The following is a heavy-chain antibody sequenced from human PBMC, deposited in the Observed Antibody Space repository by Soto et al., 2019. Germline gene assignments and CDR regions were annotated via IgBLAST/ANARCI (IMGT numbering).Heavy chain of an antibody. CDR3: ANDAPRGSYGH. D-gene: IGHD1-26*01. Sequence: QVQLVESGGGVVQPGRSLRLSCAASGFTFRNYGMHWVRQAPGKGLEGVAVISYDGDNKYYADSVKGRFTISRDNSKNTLYLQMNSLRAADTAEYYCANDAPRGSYGHWGQGTLVTVSS. CDR1: GFTFRNYG. CDR2: ISYDGDNK. J-gene: IGHJ4*02. V-gene: IGHV3-30*18.